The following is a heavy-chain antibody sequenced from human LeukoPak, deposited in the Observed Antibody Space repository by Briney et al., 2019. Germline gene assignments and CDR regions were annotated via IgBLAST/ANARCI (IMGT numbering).Heavy chain of an antibody. CDR2: IYYSGST. V-gene: IGHV4-59*01. CDR3: ARSAVRGVDY. D-gene: IGHD3-10*01. J-gene: IGHJ4*02. Sequence: PSETLSLTCTVSGGSISGYYWSWIRQAPGKGLEWIGYIYYSGSTNSNPSLKSRVTISVDTSKSQFSLKLSSVTAADTAVYYCARSAVRGVDYWGQGTLVTVSS. CDR1: GGSISGYY.